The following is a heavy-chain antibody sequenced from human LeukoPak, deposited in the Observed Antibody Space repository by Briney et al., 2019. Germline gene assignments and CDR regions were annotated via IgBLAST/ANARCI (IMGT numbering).Heavy chain of an antibody. J-gene: IGHJ4*02. CDR2: INHSGST. Sequence: PSETLSLTCTVSGGSISSSSYYWGWIRQPPGKGLEWIGEINHSGSTNYNPSLKSRVTISVDTSKNQFSLKLSSVTAADAAVYYCARGLRGRWFGELFSLRSGYDYWGQGTLVTVSS. V-gene: IGHV4-39*07. CDR3: ARGLRGRWFGELFSLRSGYDY. CDR1: GGSISSSSYY. D-gene: IGHD3-10*01.